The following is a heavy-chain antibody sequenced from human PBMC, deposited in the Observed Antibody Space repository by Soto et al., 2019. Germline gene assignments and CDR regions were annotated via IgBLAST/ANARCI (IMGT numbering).Heavy chain of an antibody. CDR1: GGTFSSYA. J-gene: IGHJ6*02. V-gene: IGHV1-69*12. CDR3: ARGSDSSSWRHYYCGMDV. CDR2: IIPIFGTA. Sequence: QVQLVQSGAEVKKPGSSVKVSCKASGGTFSSYAISWVRQAPGQGLEWMGGIIPIFGTANYAQKFQGRVTITADESTRTAYMELSSLRSEDTAVYYCARGSDSSSWRHYYCGMDVWGQGTTVTVSS. D-gene: IGHD6-13*01.